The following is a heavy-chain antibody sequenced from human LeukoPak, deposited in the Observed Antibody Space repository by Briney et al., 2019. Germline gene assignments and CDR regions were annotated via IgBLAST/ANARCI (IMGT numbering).Heavy chain of an antibody. V-gene: IGHV3-66*01. J-gene: IGHJ6*02. CDR2: IYSGGST. CDR1: GFTVRSNY. D-gene: IGHD6-19*01. Sequence: GGSLRLSCEASGFTVRSNYMSGVREAPGKGRGGVSVIYSGGSTYYADSVKGRFTISRDKSKNTLYLQMNTLRAEDTAVYYCASAQGYSSGLDGMDVWGQGTTVTVSS. CDR3: ASAQGYSSGLDGMDV.